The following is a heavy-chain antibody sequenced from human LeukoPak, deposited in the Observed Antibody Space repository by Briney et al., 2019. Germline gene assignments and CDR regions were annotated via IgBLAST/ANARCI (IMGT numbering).Heavy chain of an antibody. V-gene: IGHV4-61*01. D-gene: IGHD3-22*01. CDR1: GGSVSSGSYY. Sequence: SETLSLTCTVSGGSVSSGSYYWSWIRQPPGKGLEWIGDIYYSGSIKYNPSLKSRVTMSVDTSKNQFSLKLSSVTAADTAIYYCARENPSGYYNRPIDYWGQGTLVTVSS. CDR2: IYYSGSI. J-gene: IGHJ4*02. CDR3: ARENPSGYYNRPIDY.